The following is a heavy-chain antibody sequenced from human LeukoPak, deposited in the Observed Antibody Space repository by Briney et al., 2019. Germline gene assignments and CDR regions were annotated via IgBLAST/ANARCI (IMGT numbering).Heavy chain of an antibody. V-gene: IGHV4-34*01. D-gene: IGHD6-19*01. J-gene: IGHJ4*02. CDR1: GGSFFGYY. Sequence: PSETLSLTCAGSGGSFFGYYWSWLRQPPGKGLEWIGEINHSGSTNYDPSLKSRVTISVDTSKNQFSLKLSSVTAADTAVYYCARGSLNIVVAGTYDYWGQGSLVTVSS. CDR2: INHSGST. CDR3: ARGSLNIVVAGTYDY.